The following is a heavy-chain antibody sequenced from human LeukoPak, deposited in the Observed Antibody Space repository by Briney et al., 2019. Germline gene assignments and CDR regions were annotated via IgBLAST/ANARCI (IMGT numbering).Heavy chain of an antibody. CDR3: AKDRGIQLTVARKDGGDDAFDI. Sequence: PGGSLRLSCAASGFTFSSYAMSWIRQAPGKGLEWVSAISGSGGSTYYADSVKGRFIISRDNSKNTLYLQMNSLRAEDTAVYYCAKDRGIQLTVARKDGGDDAFDIWGQGTMVAVSS. J-gene: IGHJ3*02. CDR2: ISGSGGST. CDR1: GFTFSSYA. V-gene: IGHV3-23*01. D-gene: IGHD5-18*01.